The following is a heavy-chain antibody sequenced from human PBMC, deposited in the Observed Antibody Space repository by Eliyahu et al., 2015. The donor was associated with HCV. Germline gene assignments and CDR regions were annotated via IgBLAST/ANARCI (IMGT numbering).Heavy chain of an antibody. D-gene: IGHD5-12*01. V-gene: IGHV3-66*01. CDR1: XXXVSSSY. CDR2: IYSGGTT. Sequence: EVQLVESGGDLVXPGGSLRLSCAXXXXXVSSSYMSWVRQAPGKGLKWVSMIYSGGTTSYADSVRGRFTISRDNSMNTLFLQMNNLSAEDTAVYYCARERGYSGLDAFNIWGQGTMVTVSS. CDR3: ARERGYSGLDAFNI. J-gene: IGHJ3*02.